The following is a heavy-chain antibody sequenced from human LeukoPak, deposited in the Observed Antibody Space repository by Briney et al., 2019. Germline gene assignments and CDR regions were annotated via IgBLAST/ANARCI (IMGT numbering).Heavy chain of an antibody. CDR3: ARAPRITIFGNYYYYMDV. Sequence: GGSLRLSCAASGFTFSNYYMNWVRQAPGKGPEWVSSISSSSSYIYYTRSVKGRFTISRDNAKNSLYLQMNSLRAEDTAVYYCARAPRITIFGNYYYYMDVWGKGTTVTVSS. D-gene: IGHD3-3*01. V-gene: IGHV3-21*01. J-gene: IGHJ6*03. CDR2: ISSSSSYI. CDR1: GFTFSNYY.